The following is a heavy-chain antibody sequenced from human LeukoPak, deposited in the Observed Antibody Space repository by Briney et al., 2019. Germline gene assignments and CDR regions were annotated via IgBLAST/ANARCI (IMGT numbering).Heavy chain of an antibody. D-gene: IGHD2-2*01. Sequence: SETLSLTCTVSGGSISSYYWSWIRQPPGKGLEWIGYIYNSGSTNHNPSLKSRVTISVDTSKNQFSLKLSSVTAADTAVYYCARHSSVPTPYHFDYWGQGTLVTVSS. CDR3: ARHSSVPTPYHFDY. CDR2: IYNSGST. CDR1: GGSISSYY. J-gene: IGHJ4*02. V-gene: IGHV4-59*08.